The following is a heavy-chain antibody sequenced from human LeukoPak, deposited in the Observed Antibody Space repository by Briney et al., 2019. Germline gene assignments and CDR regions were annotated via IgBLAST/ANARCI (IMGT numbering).Heavy chain of an antibody. CDR1: GYTFTDYY. V-gene: IGHV1-2*02. D-gene: IGHD1-7*01. J-gene: IGHJ4*02. CDR2: IKPNSGGT. CDR3: ARERFITGITGVPQWMFGY. Sequence: GASVKVSCKASGYTFTDYYMHWVRQAPGQGLEWMGWIKPNSGGTNYAQKFQGRVTMTRDTSISTAYMELSRLRSDDTAVYYCARERFITGITGVPQWMFGYWGQGTLVTVSS.